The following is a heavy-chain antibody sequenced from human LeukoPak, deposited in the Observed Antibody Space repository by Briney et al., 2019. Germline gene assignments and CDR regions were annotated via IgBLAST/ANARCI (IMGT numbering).Heavy chain of an antibody. Sequence: PSETLSLTCTVSGGSISSSSYYWAWIRQPPGKGLEWIGSMYYSGSTYYNPSLNSRLTISIDTSKNQFSLKLSSVTAADTAVYYCAKRGSGDGYYFDYWGQGTLVTVSS. J-gene: IGHJ4*02. CDR1: GGSISSSSYY. D-gene: IGHD2-15*01. CDR2: MYYSGST. CDR3: AKRGSGDGYYFDY. V-gene: IGHV4-39*01.